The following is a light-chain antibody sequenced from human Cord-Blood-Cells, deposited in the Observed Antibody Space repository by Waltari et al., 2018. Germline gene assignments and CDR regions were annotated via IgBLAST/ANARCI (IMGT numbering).Light chain of an antibody. J-gene: IGKJ2*01. CDR3: QQRSNWYT. Sequence: EIVLTQSPATLSLSPGERATLSCRTSQSVSSYLAWYQQKPGHAPRLLIYDASNRAAGIPARCSGSGSGTDFTLTISSLEPEDFAVYYCQQRSNWYTFGQGTKLEIK. CDR1: QSVSSY. V-gene: IGKV3-11*01. CDR2: DAS.